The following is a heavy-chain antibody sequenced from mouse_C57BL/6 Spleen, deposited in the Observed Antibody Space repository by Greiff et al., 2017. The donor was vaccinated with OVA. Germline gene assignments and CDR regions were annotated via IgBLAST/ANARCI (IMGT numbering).Heavy chain of an antibody. D-gene: IGHD3-3*01. J-gene: IGHJ4*01. CDR2: INPSNGGT. Sequence: VQLQQPGTELVKPGASVKLSCKASGYTFTSYWMHWVKQRPGQGLEWIGNINPSNGGTNYNEKFKSKATLTVDKSSSTAYMQLSSLTSEDSAVYYCAREGRGRPFYYAMDYWGQGTSVTVSS. CDR1: GYTFTSYW. V-gene: IGHV1-53*01. CDR3: AREGRGRPFYYAMDY.